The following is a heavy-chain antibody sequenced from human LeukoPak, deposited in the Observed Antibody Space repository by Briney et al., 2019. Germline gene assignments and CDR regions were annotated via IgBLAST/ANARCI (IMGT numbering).Heavy chain of an antibody. J-gene: IGHJ4*02. CDR2: ISGNGGGT. CDR1: GFTFNDYD. Sequence: GGSLRLSCAASGFTFNDYDMIWVRQAPGKGLEWVSAISGNGGGTYYADSVKGRFTISRDNSKNTLYLQMNSLRAEDTAVYYCARPDGYNYFDYWGQGTLVTVSS. V-gene: IGHV3-23*01. CDR3: ARPDGYNYFDY. D-gene: IGHD5-24*01.